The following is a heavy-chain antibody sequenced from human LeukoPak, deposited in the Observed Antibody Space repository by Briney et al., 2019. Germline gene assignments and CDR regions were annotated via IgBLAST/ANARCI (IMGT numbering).Heavy chain of an antibody. CDR1: GFTFSSYS. V-gene: IGHV3-21*01. CDR2: ISSSSSYI. J-gene: IGHJ4*02. CDR3: ARDGVRDGLYFDR. D-gene: IGHD5-24*01. Sequence: GGSLRLSCAASGFTFSSYSMNWVRQAPGKGLEWVSSISSSSSYIYYADSVKGRFTISRDNAKNSLYLQMNSLRDEDTAVYSCARDGVRDGLYFDRWGQGTLVTVSS.